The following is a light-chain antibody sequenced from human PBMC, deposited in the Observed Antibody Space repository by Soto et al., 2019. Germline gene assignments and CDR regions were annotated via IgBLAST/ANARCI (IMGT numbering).Light chain of an antibody. J-gene: IGKJ3*01. Sequence: DLQMTQSPSTLSASVGDRVTITCRASQSISSWLAWYQQKPGKAPKLLIYKTSSLKSGVPSRFIGSGFGRDCRLPCGSLLPDVFLSFFCQQPRVFGPETQLDI. V-gene: IGKV1-5*03. CDR3: QQPRV. CDR1: QSISSW. CDR2: KTS.